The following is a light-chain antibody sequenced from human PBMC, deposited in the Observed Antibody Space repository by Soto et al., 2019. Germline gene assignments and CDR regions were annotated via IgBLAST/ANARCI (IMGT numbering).Light chain of an antibody. V-gene: IGLV1-40*01. J-gene: IGLJ1*01. CDR3: QSYDRSLTGYV. Sequence: QSVLTQPPSVSGAPGQRVTISCTGSSSNIGAGFDVHWYRQLPGTAPKLLIYLNINRPSGVPDRFSGSKSGTSASLAITGLQAEDEADYYCQSYDRSLTGYVFGTGTKLTVL. CDR2: LNI. CDR1: SSNIGAGFD.